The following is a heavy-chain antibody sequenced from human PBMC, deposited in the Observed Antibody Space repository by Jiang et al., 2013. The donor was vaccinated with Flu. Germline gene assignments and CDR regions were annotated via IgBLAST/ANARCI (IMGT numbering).Heavy chain of an antibody. V-gene: IGHV4-61*01. J-gene: IGHJ5*02. CDR2: IYYSGST. CDR1: GGSVSSVNHY. D-gene: IGHD1-1*01. CDR3: ARVLGNWNDWSNWFDP. Sequence: GSGLVKPSETLSLTCTVFGGSVSSVNHYWSWIRQPPGKGLEWIGYIYYSGSTNYNPSLRSRVTISVDTSKNQFSLKLSSVTAADTAVYYCARVLGNWNDWSNWFDPWGQGTLVTVSS.